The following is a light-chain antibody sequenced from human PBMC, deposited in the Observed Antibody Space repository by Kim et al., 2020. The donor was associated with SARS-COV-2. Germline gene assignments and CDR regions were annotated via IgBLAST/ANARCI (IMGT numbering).Light chain of an antibody. Sequence: GQSITISCTGTSSDVGGYNDVSWYQQHPGKAPKLMIYDVSKRPSGVSNRFSGSKSGNTASLTISGLQAEDEADYYCSSYTSSSTRVFGTGTKVTVL. CDR1: SSDVGGYND. CDR3: SSYTSSSTRV. V-gene: IGLV2-14*04. CDR2: DVS. J-gene: IGLJ1*01.